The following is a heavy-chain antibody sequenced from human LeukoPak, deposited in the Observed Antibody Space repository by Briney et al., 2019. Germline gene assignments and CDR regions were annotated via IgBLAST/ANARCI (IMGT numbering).Heavy chain of an antibody. CDR2: INPSGGST. J-gene: IGHJ4*02. V-gene: IGHV1-46*01. D-gene: IGHD6-13*01. CDR3: ARVPKGDSSSWSDFDY. CDR1: GYTFTSYY. Sequence: GASVTVSCKASGYTFTSYYMRWVRQAPGQGIEWMGIINPSGGSTSYAQKFQGRVTMTRDTSTSTVYMELSSLRSEDTAVYYCARVPKGDSSSWSDFDYWGQGTLVTVSS.